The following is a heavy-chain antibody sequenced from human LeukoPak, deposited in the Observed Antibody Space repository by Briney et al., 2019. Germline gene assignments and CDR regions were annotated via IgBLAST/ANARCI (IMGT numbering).Heavy chain of an antibody. D-gene: IGHD1-1*01. V-gene: IGHV5-51*01. Sequence: GESLKISCKASGYSFTNYWIGWVRQMPGKGLEWVAMINPDDTNIAYSPSFQGQVTISADRSISTAYLQSSSLKASDTAMYYCARPRRAERDEDFWGQGTLVTVSS. J-gene: IGHJ4*02. CDR1: GYSFTNYW. CDR3: ARPRRAERDEDF. CDR2: INPDDTNI.